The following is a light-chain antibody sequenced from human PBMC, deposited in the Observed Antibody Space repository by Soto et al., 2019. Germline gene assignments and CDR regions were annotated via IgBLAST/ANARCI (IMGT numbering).Light chain of an antibody. CDR2: DTS. CDR1: QGIGDT. J-gene: IGKJ1*01. Sequence: IVMTQAHATLSVSPVEEATLSFRANQGIGDTLAWYQQQPGQTPRLLIYDTSTTATGIPARFSGSGSGTEFTLTSSRLQSEDLAVYYCQQYNKWPPWTFGQGTKVDIK. CDR3: QQYNKWPPWT. V-gene: IGKV3-15*01.